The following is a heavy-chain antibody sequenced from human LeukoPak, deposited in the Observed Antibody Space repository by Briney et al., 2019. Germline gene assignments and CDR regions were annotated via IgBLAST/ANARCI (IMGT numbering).Heavy chain of an antibody. CDR1: GGSISSGSYY. CDR3: ARNTVFWRYYYMDV. D-gene: IGHD3-3*01. CDR2: IYTSGST. V-gene: IGHV4-61*02. J-gene: IGHJ6*03. Sequence: SETLSLTXTVSGGSISSGSYYWSWLRQPAGKGLEWIGRIYTSGSTNYNPSLKSRVTISVDTSKNQFSLKLSSVTAADTAVYYCARNTVFWRYYYMDVWGKGTTVTVSS.